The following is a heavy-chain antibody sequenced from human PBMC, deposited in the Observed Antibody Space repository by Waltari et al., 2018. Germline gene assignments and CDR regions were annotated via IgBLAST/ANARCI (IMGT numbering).Heavy chain of an antibody. V-gene: IGHV3-NL1*01. CDR2: IYSGGST. CDR1: GFTFSSYA. Sequence: QVQLVESGGGVVQPGRSLRLSCAAPGFTFSSYAMHCVRQAPGKGLEWVSVIYSGGSTYYADSVKGRFTISRDNAKNTLYLQMNSLRAEDTAVYYCAKNGDYSNSRDAFDIWGQGTMVTVSS. CDR3: AKNGDYSNSRDAFDI. J-gene: IGHJ3*02. D-gene: IGHD4-4*01.